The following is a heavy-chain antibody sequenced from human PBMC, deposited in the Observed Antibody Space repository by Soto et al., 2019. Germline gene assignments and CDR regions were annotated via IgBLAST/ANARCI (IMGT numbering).Heavy chain of an antibody. CDR2: IYSGGRT. Sequence: GGSLRLSCAASGFTVSSNYMSWVRQAPGKGLEWVSVIYSGGRTYYPDSVKGRFTISRDNSKNTLYLQMNSLRAEDTAVYYCAGGNYRAPYYFDYWGQGTLVTVSS. CDR1: GFTVSSNY. CDR3: AGGNYRAPYYFDY. D-gene: IGHD1-7*01. J-gene: IGHJ4*02. V-gene: IGHV3-66*01.